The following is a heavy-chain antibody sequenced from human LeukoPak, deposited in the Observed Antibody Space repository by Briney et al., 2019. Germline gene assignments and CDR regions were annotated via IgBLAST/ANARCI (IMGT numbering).Heavy chain of an antibody. Sequence: ASVKVSCKASGYTFKDYFLHWVRQAPGQGLEWMGWINPNSGGSNFARQFQDRVTMTRDTSINTAFMELTKVNSDDTAVYYCARDWGTVTGDAFDIWGQGTMVTVSS. CDR1: GYTFKDYF. D-gene: IGHD4-17*01. J-gene: IGHJ3*02. CDR3: ARDWGTVTGDAFDI. CDR2: INPNSGGS. V-gene: IGHV1-2*02.